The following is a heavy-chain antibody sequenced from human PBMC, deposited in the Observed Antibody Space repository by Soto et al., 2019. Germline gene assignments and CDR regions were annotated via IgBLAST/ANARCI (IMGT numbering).Heavy chain of an antibody. CDR2: INPSGGT. D-gene: IGHD2-8*02. J-gene: IGHJ4*02. CDR1: GGSFSGYY. CDR3: ARDKITGLFDY. V-gene: IGHV4-34*01. Sequence: QVQLQQWGAGLLKPSETLSLTCAVYGGSFSGYYCHWIRQLPETGLEWCGEINPSGGTNYNPSLKSRVTISVDTSKTTFSLKLTSVTAADTAVSSCARDKITGLFDYWGQGTLVTVSS.